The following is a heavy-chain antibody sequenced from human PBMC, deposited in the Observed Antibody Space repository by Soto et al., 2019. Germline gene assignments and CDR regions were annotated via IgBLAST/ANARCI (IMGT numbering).Heavy chain of an antibody. CDR2: IIPIFGTA. J-gene: IGHJ3*02. D-gene: IGHD6-13*01. V-gene: IGHV1-69*13. Sequence: GASVKVSCKASGGTFSSYAISWVRQAPGQGLEWMGGIIPIFGTANYAQKFQGRVTITADESTSTAYMELSSLRSEDTAVYYCASTDAREQQPRSNDAFDIWGQGTMVTVSS. CDR1: GGTFSSYA. CDR3: ASTDAREQQPRSNDAFDI.